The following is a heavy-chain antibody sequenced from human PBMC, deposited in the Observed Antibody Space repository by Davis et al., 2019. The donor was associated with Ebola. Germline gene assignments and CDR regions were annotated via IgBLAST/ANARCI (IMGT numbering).Heavy chain of an antibody. CDR1: GGSISSYY. CDR2: IYYSGST. CDR3: ARSVVRGVIGFGWFDP. J-gene: IGHJ5*02. Sequence: MPSETLSLTCTVPGGSISSYYWSWIRQPPGKGLEWIGYIYYSGSTNYNPSLKSRVTISVDTSKNQFSLKLSSVTAADTAVYYCARSVVRGVIGFGWFDPWGQGTLVTVSS. V-gene: IGHV4-59*01. D-gene: IGHD3-10*01.